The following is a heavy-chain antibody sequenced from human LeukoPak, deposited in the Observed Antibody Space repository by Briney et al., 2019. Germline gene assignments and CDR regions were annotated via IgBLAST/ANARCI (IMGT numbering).Heavy chain of an antibody. Sequence: PGGSLRLSCAASGFTFSSYAMHWVRQAPGKGLEYVSAISINGGSTYYANSVKGRFTISRDNSKNTLYLQMGSLRAEDMAVYYCARERPASRDGYNALEYWGQGTLVTVSS. D-gene: IGHD5-24*01. CDR2: ISINGGST. CDR1: GFTFSSYA. CDR3: ARERPASRDGYNALEY. J-gene: IGHJ4*02. V-gene: IGHV3-64*01.